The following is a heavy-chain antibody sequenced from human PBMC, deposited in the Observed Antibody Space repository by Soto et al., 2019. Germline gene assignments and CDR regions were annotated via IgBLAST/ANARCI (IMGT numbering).Heavy chain of an antibody. J-gene: IGHJ6*02. CDR3: ARLSSSIVVVPDYGMDV. V-gene: IGHV1-18*04. CDR1: GYTFISHG. CDR2: ISGKNGNT. Sequence: QVQLVQSGVEVKKPGASVKVSCKASGYTFISHGISWVRQAPGQGLEWMGWISGKNGNTNYAQKLQGRVTLTTDTYTSTAYMELRSLRSDDTAVYYCARLSSSIVVVPDYGMDVWGQGTTVTVSS. D-gene: IGHD2-15*01.